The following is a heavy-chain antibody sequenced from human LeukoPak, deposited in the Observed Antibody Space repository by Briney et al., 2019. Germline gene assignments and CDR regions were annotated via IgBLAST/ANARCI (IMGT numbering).Heavy chain of an antibody. CDR2: ISSDGSST. D-gene: IGHD3-10*01. CDR1: GISFSNYA. Sequence: GGSLRLSCVASGISFSNYAMDWVRQTPGRRLERVAVISSDGSSTFYADSVEGRFTISRDNSKNTVYLQMSSLRDEDTAVYYCAKDSRGRPRDYYHGMDVWGQGTTVTVFS. V-gene: IGHV3-30*04. CDR3: AKDSRGRPRDYYHGMDV. J-gene: IGHJ6*02.